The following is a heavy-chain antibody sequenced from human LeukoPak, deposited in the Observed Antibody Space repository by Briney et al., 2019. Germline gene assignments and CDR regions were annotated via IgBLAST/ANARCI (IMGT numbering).Heavy chain of an antibody. CDR2: ISAYNGNT. CDR3: ARDRKAVVVVKNAFDI. D-gene: IGHD3-22*01. Sequence: GASVKVSCKASGYTFTSYGISWVRQAPGQGLEWMGWISAYNGNTNYAQKLQGRVTMTTDTSTSTAYMELRSLRSDDTAVYYCARDRKAVVVVKNAFDIWGQGTMVTVSS. J-gene: IGHJ3*02. CDR1: GYTFTSYG. V-gene: IGHV1-18*01.